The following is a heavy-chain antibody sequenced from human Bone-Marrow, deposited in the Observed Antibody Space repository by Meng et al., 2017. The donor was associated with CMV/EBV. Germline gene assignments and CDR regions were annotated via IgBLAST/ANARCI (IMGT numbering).Heavy chain of an antibody. CDR1: GGSISSGDYY. CDR2: IYYSGST. J-gene: IGHJ6*02. CDR3: ARDRIVVVPAAIYYYYGMDV. D-gene: IGHD2-2*01. Sequence: SETLSLTCTVSGGSISSGDYYWSWIRQPPGKGLEWIGYIYYSGSTYYNPSLKSRVTISVDTSKNQFSLKLSSVTAADTAVYYCARDRIVVVPAAIYYYYGMDVWGQRTTVTVSS. V-gene: IGHV4-30-4*08.